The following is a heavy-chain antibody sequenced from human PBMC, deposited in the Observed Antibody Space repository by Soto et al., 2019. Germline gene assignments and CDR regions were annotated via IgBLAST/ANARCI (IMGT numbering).Heavy chain of an antibody. CDR1: GFTFSNFG. D-gene: IGHD6-13*01. Sequence: QVQLVESGGGVVQPGRSLRLSCAASGFTFSNFGMHWVRQAPGKGLEWVASISYDGNIKYSADSVKGRFTISRDNSKNTLYLQMNSLRSVDTAVYYCAKLWGPVTAAADDYWGQGTLVTVSS. CDR2: ISYDGNIK. J-gene: IGHJ4*02. CDR3: AKLWGPVTAAADDY. V-gene: IGHV3-30*18.